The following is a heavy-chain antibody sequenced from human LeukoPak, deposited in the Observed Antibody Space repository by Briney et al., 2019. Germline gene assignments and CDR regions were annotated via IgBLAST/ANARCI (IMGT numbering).Heavy chain of an antibody. CDR2: IYPGDSDT. J-gene: IGHJ4*02. Sequence: GESLKISCKGSGYSFANYWIGWVHQMPGKGLEWMGIIYPGDSDTRYSPSFQGQVTISADKSINTAYLQWSSLKASDTAMYYCARRAYSGYDFDYWGQGTLVTVSS. D-gene: IGHD5-12*01. CDR1: GYSFANYW. CDR3: ARRAYSGYDFDY. V-gene: IGHV5-51*07.